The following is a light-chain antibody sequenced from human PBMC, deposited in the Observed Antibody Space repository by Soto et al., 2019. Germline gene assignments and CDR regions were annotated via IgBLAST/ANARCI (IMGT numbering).Light chain of an antibody. CDR2: DVT. Sequence: QSALTQPASVSGSPGQSITISCTGTSTDIGGYNYISWYQQHPGKAPKLMIYDVTDRPSGVSDRFSGSKSGNTASLTISGLQSEDEADYYCTSYTRSVSVVFGGGTKVTVL. V-gene: IGLV2-14*01. J-gene: IGLJ2*01. CDR1: STDIGGYNY. CDR3: TSYTRSVSVV.